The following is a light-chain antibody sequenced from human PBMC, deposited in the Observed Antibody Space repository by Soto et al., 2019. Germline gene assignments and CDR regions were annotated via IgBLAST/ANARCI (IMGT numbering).Light chain of an antibody. CDR2: DVT. Sequence: QSALTQPASVSGSPGQSITISCTGTSTDIGGYNYISWYQQHPGKAPKLMIYDVTDRPSGVSDRFSGSKSGNTASLTISGLQSEDEADYYCTSYTRSVSVVFGGGTKVTVL. V-gene: IGLV2-14*01. J-gene: IGLJ2*01. CDR1: STDIGGYNY. CDR3: TSYTRSVSVV.